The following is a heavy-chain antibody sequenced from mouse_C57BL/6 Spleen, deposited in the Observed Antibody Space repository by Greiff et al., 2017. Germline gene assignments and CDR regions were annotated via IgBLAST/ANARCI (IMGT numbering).Heavy chain of an antibody. CDR2: ISSGSSTI. CDR1: GFTFSDYG. J-gene: IGHJ4*01. V-gene: IGHV5-17*01. CDR3: ASQQAMDY. Sequence: EVHLVESGGGLVKPGGSLKLSCAASGFTFSDYGMHWVRQAPEKGLEWVAYISSGSSTIYYADTVKGRFTIARDNAKNTLFLQMTSLRSEDTAMYYCASQQAMDYWGQGTSVTVSS.